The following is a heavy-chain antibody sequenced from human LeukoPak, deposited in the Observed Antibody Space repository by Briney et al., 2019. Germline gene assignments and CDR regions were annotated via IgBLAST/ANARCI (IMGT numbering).Heavy chain of an antibody. CDR1: GFTFSSYG. CDR2: ISYDGGNK. Sequence: GGSLRLSCAASGFTFSSYGMHWVRQAPGKGLEWVAVISYDGGNKYYADSVKGRFTISRDNSKNTLYLQMNSLRAEDTAVYYCAARGYSYGYPPFDYWGQGTLVTVSS. D-gene: IGHD5-18*01. V-gene: IGHV3-30*03. CDR3: AARGYSYGYPPFDY. J-gene: IGHJ4*02.